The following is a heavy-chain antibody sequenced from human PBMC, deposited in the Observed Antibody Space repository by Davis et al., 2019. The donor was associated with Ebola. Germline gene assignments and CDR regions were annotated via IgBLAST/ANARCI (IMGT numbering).Heavy chain of an antibody. J-gene: IGHJ5*02. CDR3: AREAWYYYDSSGYYPRWFDP. CDR1: GGSISSYY. D-gene: IGHD3-22*01. CDR2: IYYSGST. V-gene: IGHV4-59*01. Sequence: MPGGSLRLSCTVSGGSISSYYWSWIRQPPGKGLEWIGYIYYSGSTNYNPSLKSRVTISVDTSKNQFSLKLSSVTAADTAVYYCAREAWYYYDSSGYYPRWFDPWGQGTLVTVSS.